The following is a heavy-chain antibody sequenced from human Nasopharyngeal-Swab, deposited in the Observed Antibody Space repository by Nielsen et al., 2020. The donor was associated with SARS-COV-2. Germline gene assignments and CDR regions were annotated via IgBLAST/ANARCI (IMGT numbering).Heavy chain of an antibody. CDR3: AREGMVGATTGIDY. Sequence: GGSLRLSCAASGFTFSSYGMHWVRQAPGKGLEWVAVISYDGSNKYYADSVKDRFTISRDNSKNTLYLQMNSLRAEDTAVYYCAREGMVGATTGIDYWGQGTLVTVSS. J-gene: IGHJ4*02. V-gene: IGHV3-30*03. D-gene: IGHD1-26*01. CDR2: ISYDGSNK. CDR1: GFTFSSYG.